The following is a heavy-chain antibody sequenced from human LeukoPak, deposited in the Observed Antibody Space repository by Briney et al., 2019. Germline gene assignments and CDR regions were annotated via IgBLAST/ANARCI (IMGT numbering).Heavy chain of an antibody. CDR2: IYYTGCT. CDR1: GGSISRSGYS. Sequence: SETLSLTCAVSGGSISRSGYSWSWIRQPPGKGLEWIGYIYYTGCTYYNPSLKSRLTISLDTSKNQFSLKLSSVTAADTAVYYCARDRNGYSYGYPYYYYMDVWGKGTTVTISS. CDR3: ARDRNGYSYGYPYYYYMDV. V-gene: IGHV4-30-4*07. D-gene: IGHD5-18*01. J-gene: IGHJ6*03.